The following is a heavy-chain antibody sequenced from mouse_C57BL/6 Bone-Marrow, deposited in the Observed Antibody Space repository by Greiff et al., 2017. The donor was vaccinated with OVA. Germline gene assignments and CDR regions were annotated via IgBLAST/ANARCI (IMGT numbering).Heavy chain of an antibody. CDR1: GYTFTSYG. V-gene: IGHV1-81*01. J-gene: IGHJ3*01. D-gene: IGHD2-1*01. CDR2: IYPRSGNT. CDR3: ARYYGNYGAY. Sequence: QVQLQQSGAELARPGASVKLSCKASGYTFTSYGISWVKQITGQGLEWIGEIYPRSGNTYYNEKFKGKATLTADKSSSTAYMELRSLTSEDSAVYFCARYYGNYGAYWGQGTLVTVSA.